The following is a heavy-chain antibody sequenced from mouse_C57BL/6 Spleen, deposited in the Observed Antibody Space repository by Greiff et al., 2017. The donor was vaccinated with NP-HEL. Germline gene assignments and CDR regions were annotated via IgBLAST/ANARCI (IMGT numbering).Heavy chain of an antibody. V-gene: IGHV1-64*01. CDR1: GYTFTSYW. D-gene: IGHD1-1*02. J-gene: IGHJ1*03. CDR2: IHPNSGST. Sequence: QVQLQQPGAELVKPGASVKLSCKASGYTFTSYWMHWVKQRPGQGLEWIGMIHPNSGSTNYNEKFKSKATLTVDKSSSTAYMQLSSLTSEDSAVYYCARYGLIWYFDVWGTGTTVTVSS. CDR3: ARYGLIWYFDV.